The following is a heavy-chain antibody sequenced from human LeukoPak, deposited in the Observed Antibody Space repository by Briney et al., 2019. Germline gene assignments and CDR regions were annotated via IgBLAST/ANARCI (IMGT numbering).Heavy chain of an antibody. J-gene: IGHJ4*02. CDR2: IYTSGST. Sequence: SETLPLTCTVSGDSIRSYYRSWIRQPAGKGLEWIGRIYTSGSTSYNPSLKSRVTMSIDTSKNQFSLKLNSVTAADTAVYYCARVWSGSYDYWGQGTPVTVSS. CDR1: GDSIRSYY. V-gene: IGHV4-4*07. CDR3: ARVWSGSYDY. D-gene: IGHD1-26*01.